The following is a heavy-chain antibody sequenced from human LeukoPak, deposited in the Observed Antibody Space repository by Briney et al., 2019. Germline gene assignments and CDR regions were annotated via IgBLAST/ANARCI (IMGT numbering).Heavy chain of an antibody. D-gene: IGHD4-17*01. CDR2: IYPGESDI. CDR3: ARASGDGRFDY. CDR1: GYNFMTYW. V-gene: IGHV5-51*01. J-gene: IGHJ4*02. Sequence: GESLKISCKVSGYNFMTYWIGWVRQMPGKGLEWMGIIYPGESDIRYSPSFQGQVTISADKSISTAYLQWSSLKASDTAIYYCARASGDGRFDYWGQRTLVTVSS.